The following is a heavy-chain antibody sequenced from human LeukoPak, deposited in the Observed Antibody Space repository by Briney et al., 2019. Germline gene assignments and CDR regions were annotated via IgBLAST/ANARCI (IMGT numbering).Heavy chain of an antibody. CDR3: ATDEPYYYDSSGYLMDV. J-gene: IGHJ6*04. CDR1: GFTFSNAW. CDR2: IKSKTDGGTT. D-gene: IGHD3-22*01. V-gene: IGHV3-15*01. Sequence: PGGSLRLSCAASGFTFSNAWMSWVRQAPGKGLEWVGRIKSKTDGGTTDYAAPVKGRFTISRDDSKNTLYLQMNSLKTEDTAVYYCATDEPYYYDSSGYLMDVWGKGTTVTISS.